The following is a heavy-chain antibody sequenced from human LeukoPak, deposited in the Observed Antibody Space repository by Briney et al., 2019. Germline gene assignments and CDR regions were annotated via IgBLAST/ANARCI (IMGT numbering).Heavy chain of an antibody. CDR1: GGSLSGYY. CDR3: ARVFRATVGREWFDP. V-gene: IGHV4-59*01. Sequence: KPSETLSLPCTVSGGSLSGYYWSWIRQPPGKGLEWIGFMYYSGTTTFNPSLQSRATISIDTSKNQFSLKLRSLTAADTAVYFCARVFRATVGREWFDPWGQGTLVTVSS. CDR2: MYYSGTT. D-gene: IGHD1-26*01. J-gene: IGHJ5*02.